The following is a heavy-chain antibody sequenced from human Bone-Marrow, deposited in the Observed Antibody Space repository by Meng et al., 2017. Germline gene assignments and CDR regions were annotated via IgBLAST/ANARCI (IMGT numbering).Heavy chain of an antibody. Sequence: GESLKISCAASGFTFSSYSMNWVRQAPGKGLEWVSSISSSSSYIYYADSVKGRFTISRDNAKNSLYLQMNSLSAEDTAVYYCASPGEMATILVSGGRRIYY. V-gene: IGHV3-21*01. CDR2: ISSSSSYI. J-gene: IGHJ6*01. CDR3: ASPGEMATILVSGGRRIYY. CDR1: GFTFSSYS. D-gene: IGHD5-24*01.